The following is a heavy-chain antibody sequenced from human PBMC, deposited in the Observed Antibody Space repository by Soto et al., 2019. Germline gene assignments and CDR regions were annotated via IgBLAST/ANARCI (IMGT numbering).Heavy chain of an antibody. Sequence: SLRLSCGASGLSVSDNYMGWVRQAPGRGLEWVSVMYAGGDTHYADSVKGRFTISRDKSENTLYLQMNSLRDEDTGVYFCVSRIPSWVFDYWGLGTLVTV. D-gene: IGHD2-21*01. CDR3: VSRIPSWVFDY. CDR1: GLSVSDNY. CDR2: MYAGGDT. J-gene: IGHJ4*01. V-gene: IGHV3-53*01.